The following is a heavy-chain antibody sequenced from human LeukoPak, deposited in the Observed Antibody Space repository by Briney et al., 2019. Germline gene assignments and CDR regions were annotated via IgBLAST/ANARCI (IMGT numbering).Heavy chain of an antibody. CDR3: ARSGLLPEYYYYGMDV. CDR1: GGTFSSYA. J-gene: IGHJ6*02. D-gene: IGHD3-22*01. V-gene: IGHV1-69*13. CDR2: IIPIFGTA. Sequence: SVKVSCKASGGTFSSYAISWVRQAPGQGLEWMGGIIPIFGTANYAQKFQGRVTITADESTSTAYMELSSLRSEDTAVYYCARSGLLPEYYYYGMDVWGQGTMVTVSS.